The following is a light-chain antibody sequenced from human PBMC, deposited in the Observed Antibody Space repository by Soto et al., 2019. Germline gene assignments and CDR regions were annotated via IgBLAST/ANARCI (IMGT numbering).Light chain of an antibody. V-gene: IGKV3-15*01. J-gene: IGKJ3*01. CDR2: GAS. CDR1: QSVSSN. Sequence: EIVMTQSPATLSVSPGERATLSCRASQSVSSNLAWYQQKPGQAPRLLIYGASTRATGIPARFSGSGSGTEFTLTISSLEPEDFAVYYCQQRTDSEITFGPGTKVDIK. CDR3: QQRTDSEIT.